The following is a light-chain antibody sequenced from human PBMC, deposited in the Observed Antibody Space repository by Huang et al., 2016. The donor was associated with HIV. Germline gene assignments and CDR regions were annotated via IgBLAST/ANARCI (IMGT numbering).Light chain of an antibody. J-gene: IGKJ5*01. CDR3: QKRSSWPPRVT. Sequence: EIVLTQSPATLSLSPGDRATLSCRASQSVNTYLAWYQQRPGRAPRLLIYGASSRASGIPARFSGSGSGTDFTLTISSLEPEDFAVYYCQKRSSWPPRVTFGQGTRLEIK. V-gene: IGKV3-11*01. CDR1: QSVNTY. CDR2: GAS.